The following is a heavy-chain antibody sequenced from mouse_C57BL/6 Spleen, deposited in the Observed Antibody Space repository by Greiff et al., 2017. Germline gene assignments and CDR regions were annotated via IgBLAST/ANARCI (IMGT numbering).Heavy chain of an antibody. V-gene: IGHV1-50*01. CDR2: IDPSDSYT. CDR1: GYTFTSYW. Sequence: QVQLQQSGAELVKPGASVKLSCKASGYTFTSYWMQWVKQRPGQGLEWIGEIDPSDSYTNYNQKFKGKATLTVDTSSSTAYMQLSSLTSEDSAVYYCARPYSSGYSYFDYWGQGTTLTVSS. J-gene: IGHJ2*01. CDR3: ARPYSSGYSYFDY. D-gene: IGHD3-2*02.